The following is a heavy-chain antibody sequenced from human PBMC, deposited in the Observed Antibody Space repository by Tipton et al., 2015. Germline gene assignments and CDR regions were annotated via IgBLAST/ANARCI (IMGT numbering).Heavy chain of an antibody. D-gene: IGHD2-15*01. Sequence: QSGAEVKKPGASVKVSCKASGYTFTSYGISWVRQAPGQGLEWMGWISAYNGNTNYAQKLQGRVTMTTDTSTSTAYMELRSLRSDDTAVYYGARDGDCRGGSGYRHFYYYYGMDVWGQGTTVTVSS. V-gene: IGHV1-18*01. CDR2: ISAYNGNT. CDR1: GYTFTSYG. J-gene: IGHJ6*02. CDR3: ARDGDCRGGSGYRHFYYYYGMDV.